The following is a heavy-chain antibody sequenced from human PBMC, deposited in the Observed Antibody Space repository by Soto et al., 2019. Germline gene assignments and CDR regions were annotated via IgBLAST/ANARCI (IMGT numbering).Heavy chain of an antibody. CDR2: VSTSGRST. D-gene: IGHD2-15*01. V-gene: IGHV3-64D*06. J-gene: IGHJ4*02. Sequence: GSLRLSCSASGFIFSESTIYWVRQVPGKGLEAISAVSTSGRSTYYADSVKDRFTISRDNSKNTLFLQMGSLRPEDTAIYYCVKQAHGLDGVAFDYWGQGAQVTVSS. CDR3: VKQAHGLDGVAFDY. CDR1: GFIFSEST.